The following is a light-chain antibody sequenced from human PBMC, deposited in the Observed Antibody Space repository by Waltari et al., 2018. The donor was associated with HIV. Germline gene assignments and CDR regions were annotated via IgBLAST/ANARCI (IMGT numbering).Light chain of an antibody. Sequence: SYELTQPPSVSVSTGQTASITCSGVKLGEKYACWYQQKPGQSPVLVIYQESKRPSGIPERFSGSNSGNTATLTISGTQAMDEADYYCQAWDSSTGVFGGGTKLTVL. CDR3: QAWDSSTGV. CDR1: KLGEKY. CDR2: QES. V-gene: IGLV3-1*01. J-gene: IGLJ2*01.